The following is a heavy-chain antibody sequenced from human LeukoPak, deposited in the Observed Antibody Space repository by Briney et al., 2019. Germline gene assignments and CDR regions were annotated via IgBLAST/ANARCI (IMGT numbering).Heavy chain of an antibody. D-gene: IGHD3-22*01. CDR3: TRLLRPLPGSGYMNWFDP. Sequence: GCLRLSCAASGFTFSNAWMSWVRQSVGKGLEWVGRISLKFEGGTIDYGAPMYGRVTISREDSKAMLYLQVDTLEVEDTGVYYCTRLLRPLPGSGYMNWFDPWGPGTLVTVSS. CDR1: GFTFSNAW. CDR2: ISLKFEGGTI. J-gene: IGHJ5*02. V-gene: IGHV3-15*01.